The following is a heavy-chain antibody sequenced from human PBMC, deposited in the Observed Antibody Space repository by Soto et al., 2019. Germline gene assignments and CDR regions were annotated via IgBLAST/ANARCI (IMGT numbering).Heavy chain of an antibody. CDR3: AKESVAGTEVWYFDL. Sequence: GGSLRLSCAASGFTFSSYGMHWVRQAPGKGLEWVAVISYDGSNKYYADSVKGRFTISRDNSKNTLYLQMNSLRAEDTAVYYCAKESVAGTEVWYFDLWGRGTLVTVSS. V-gene: IGHV3-30*18. J-gene: IGHJ2*01. D-gene: IGHD6-19*01. CDR2: ISYDGSNK. CDR1: GFTFSSYG.